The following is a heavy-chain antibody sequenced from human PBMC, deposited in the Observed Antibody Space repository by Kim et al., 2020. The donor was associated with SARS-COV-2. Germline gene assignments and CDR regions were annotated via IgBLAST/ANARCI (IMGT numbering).Heavy chain of an antibody. V-gene: IGHV3-30-3*01. Sequence: GGSLRLSCAASGFTFSSYAMHWVRQAPGKGLEWVAVISYDGSTIYYADSVKGRFTISRDNSKNTLYLQMNSLRAEDTAVYYCARGRPRITKIVVVTRSGYGSFDLWRQGTMLPVS. D-gene: IGHD3-22*01. CDR3: ARGRPRITKIVVVTRSGYGSFDL. J-gene: IGHJ3*01. CDR1: GFTFSSYA. CDR2: ISYDGSTI.